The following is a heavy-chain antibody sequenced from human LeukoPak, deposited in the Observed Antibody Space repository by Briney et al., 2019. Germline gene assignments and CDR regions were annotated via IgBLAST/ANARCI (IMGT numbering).Heavy chain of an antibody. CDR3: ARDLGLFWSSSRLFDY. CDR2: ISAYNGNT. J-gene: IGHJ4*02. CDR1: GYTFTSYG. Sequence: GASVKVSCKASGYTFTSYGMSWVRQAPGQGLEWMGWISAYNGNTNYAQKLQGRVTMTTDTSTSTAYMELRSLRSDDTAVYYCARDLGLFWSSSRLFDYWGQGTLVTVSS. D-gene: IGHD3-3*01. V-gene: IGHV1-18*01.